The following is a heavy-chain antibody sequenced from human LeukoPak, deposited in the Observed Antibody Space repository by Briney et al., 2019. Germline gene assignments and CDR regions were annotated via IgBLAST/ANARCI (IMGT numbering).Heavy chain of an antibody. D-gene: IGHD4-17*01. Sequence: GGSLRLSCAASGFTFSSYWMSWVRQAPGKGLEWVANIKQDGSEKYYVDSVKGRFTISRDNAKNSLYLQMNSLRAEDTAVYYCARELTTVTSKDFDYWGQGTLVTVSS. CDR1: GFTFSSYW. CDR2: IKQDGSEK. V-gene: IGHV3-7*01. CDR3: ARELTTVTSKDFDY. J-gene: IGHJ4*02.